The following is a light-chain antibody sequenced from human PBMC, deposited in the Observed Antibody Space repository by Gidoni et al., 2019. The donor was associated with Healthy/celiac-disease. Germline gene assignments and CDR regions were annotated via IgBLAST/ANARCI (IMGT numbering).Light chain of an antibody. CDR1: SSDVGGYNY. CDR3: SSYTSSSIVV. J-gene: IGLJ2*01. CDR2: DVS. Sequence: QSALTQPASVSASPVQSNTISCTGTSSDVGGYNYVSWYQQHPGKDPKLMIYDVSNRPSGVSNRFSGSKSGNTASLTISGLQAEDEGDYYCSSYTSSSIVVFGGGTKLTVL. V-gene: IGLV2-14*03.